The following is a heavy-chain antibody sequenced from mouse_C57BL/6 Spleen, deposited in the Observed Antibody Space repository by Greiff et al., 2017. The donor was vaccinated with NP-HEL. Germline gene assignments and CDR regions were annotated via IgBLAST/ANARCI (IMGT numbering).Heavy chain of an antibody. Sequence: VQLQQSGPELVKPGASVKISCKASGYAFSSSWMNWVKQRPGKGLEWIGRIYPGDGDTNYNGKFKGKATLTADKSSSTAYMQLSSLTSEDSAVYFCARSRSYAMDYWGQGTSGTVSS. CDR1: GYAFSSSW. CDR3: ARSRSYAMDY. CDR2: IYPGDGDT. J-gene: IGHJ4*01. V-gene: IGHV1-82*01.